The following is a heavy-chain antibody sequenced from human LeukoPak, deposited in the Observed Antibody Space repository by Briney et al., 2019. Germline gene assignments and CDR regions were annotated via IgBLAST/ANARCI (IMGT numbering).Heavy chain of an antibody. V-gene: IGHV5-51*01. CDR2: IYPDDSDT. CDR1: GYSFRNYW. CDR3: AIGGDSTTSCYRCFNY. Sequence: GESLKISCEGSGYSFRNYWICWVRQMPGKGLEWMGVIYPDDSDTRYSPSFQGQVTISADKSIGTAYLQWSSLKASDTAMYYCAIGGDSTTSCYRCFNYWGQGTLVTVSS. D-gene: IGHD2-2*01. J-gene: IGHJ4*02.